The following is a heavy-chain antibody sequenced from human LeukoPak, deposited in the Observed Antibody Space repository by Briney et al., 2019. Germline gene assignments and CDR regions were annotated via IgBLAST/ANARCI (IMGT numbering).Heavy chain of an antibody. CDR3: ARDPTTQTFDY. CDR2: ISTYNGNT. V-gene: IGHV1-18*01. J-gene: IGHJ4*02. Sequence: ASVKVSCKASGYTFTSYGISWVRQAPGQGLEWMGWISTYNGNTNYAQKLQGRVTMTTDASTTTAYMELRSLTSDDTAVYYCARDPTTQTFDYWGQGTLVTVSS. D-gene: IGHD4-11*01. CDR1: GYTFTSYG.